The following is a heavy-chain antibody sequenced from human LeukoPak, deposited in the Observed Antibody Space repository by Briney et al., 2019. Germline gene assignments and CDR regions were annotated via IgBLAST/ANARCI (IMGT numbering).Heavy chain of an antibody. CDR2: IYYSGST. CDR3: ARGVVVTAGETFDY. D-gene: IGHD2-2*01. Sequence: PSETLSLTCAVYGGSFSGYYWSWIRQPPGKGLEWIGYIYYSGSTNYNPSLKSRVTISVNTSKNQFSLKLSSVTAADTAVYYCARGVVVTAGETFDYWGPGTLVTVSS. V-gene: IGHV4-59*01. CDR1: GGSFSGYY. J-gene: IGHJ4*02.